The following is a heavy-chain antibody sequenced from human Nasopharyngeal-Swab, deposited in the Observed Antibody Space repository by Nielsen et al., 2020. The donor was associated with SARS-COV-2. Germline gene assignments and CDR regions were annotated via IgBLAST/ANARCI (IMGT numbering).Heavy chain of an antibody. Sequence: GESLKISCAASGFTSSSYAMHWVRQAPGKGLEWVAVISYDGSNKYYADSVKGRFTISRDNAKNTLYLQMNSLSAEDTAVYYCTRAGSFRHDYWGQGTLVTVSS. V-gene: IGHV3-30-3*01. CDR1: GFTSSSYA. CDR2: ISYDGSNK. CDR3: TRAGSFRHDY. J-gene: IGHJ4*02. D-gene: IGHD6-13*01.